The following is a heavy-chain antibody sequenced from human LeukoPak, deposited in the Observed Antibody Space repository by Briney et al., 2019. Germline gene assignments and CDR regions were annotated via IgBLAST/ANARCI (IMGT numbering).Heavy chain of an antibody. D-gene: IGHD2-15*01. V-gene: IGHV3-23*01. CDR2: ISGSGGST. Sequence: GGSLRLSCAASGFTFSSYGMSWVRQAPGKGLEWVSAISGSGGSTYYADSVKGRFTISRDNSKNTLYLQMNSLRAEDTAVYYCAKRGDRDCSGGSCYGWVRYYFDYWGQGTLVTVSS. J-gene: IGHJ4*02. CDR1: GFTFSSYG. CDR3: AKRGDRDCSGGSCYGWVRYYFDY.